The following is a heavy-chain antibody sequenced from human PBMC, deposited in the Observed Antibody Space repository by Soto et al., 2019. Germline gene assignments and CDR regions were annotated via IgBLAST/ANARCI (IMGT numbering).Heavy chain of an antibody. CDR3: AALPSPRYYYDSSGYYYEEVDY. J-gene: IGHJ4*02. D-gene: IGHD3-22*01. CDR2: ISYDGSNK. Sequence: GGSLRLSCAASGFTFSSYGMHWVRQAPGKGLEWVAVISYDGSNKYYADSVKGRFTISRDNSKNTLYLQMNSLRAEDTAVYYCAALPSPRYYYDSSGYYYEEVDYWGQGTLVTVSS. CDR1: GFTFSSYG. V-gene: IGHV3-30*03.